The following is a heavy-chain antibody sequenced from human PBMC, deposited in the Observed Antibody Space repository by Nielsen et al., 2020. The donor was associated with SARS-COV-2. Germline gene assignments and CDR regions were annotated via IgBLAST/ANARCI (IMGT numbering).Heavy chain of an antibody. CDR3: AKQGSSKEFDY. Sequence: GESLKISCAASGFSFSTYDMSWVRQAPGKGLECVSAISGSGGSTYYADSVKGRFTISRDNSKNTLYLQMNSLRAEDTAVYYCAKQGSSKEFDYWGQGTLVTVSS. D-gene: IGHD2-2*01. V-gene: IGHV3-23*01. CDR1: GFSFSTYD. CDR2: ISGSGGST. J-gene: IGHJ4*02.